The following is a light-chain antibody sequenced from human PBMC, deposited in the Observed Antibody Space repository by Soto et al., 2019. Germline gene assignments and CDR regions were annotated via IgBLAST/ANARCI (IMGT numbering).Light chain of an antibody. CDR1: QDIGDY. J-gene: IGKJ4*01. V-gene: IGKV1-33*01. CDR3: QQYASLPLT. CDR2: DAS. Sequence: DIQMTQSPSSLSASVGNRVTITCQASQDIGDYLNWYQQKPGKAPRLLIYDASNLETGAPSRFSGSGYGTSFTFTISRLQSEDFGTYYCQQYASLPLTFGGGTTVDIK.